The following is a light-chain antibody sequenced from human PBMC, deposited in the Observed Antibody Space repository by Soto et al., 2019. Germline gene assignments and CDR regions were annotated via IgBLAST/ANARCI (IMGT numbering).Light chain of an antibody. Sequence: QSALTQPPSVSGSPEQSVTISCTGTGSDFGRYNRVSWYQHTPGTAPKLLIYEVTNRPSGVPDRFSGSRAGNTASLTISGLQAEDDADYYCSSFTTSDTWVLGGGTKVTVL. J-gene: IGLJ3*02. CDR3: SSFTTSDTWV. V-gene: IGLV2-18*02. CDR2: EVT. CDR1: GSDFGRYNR.